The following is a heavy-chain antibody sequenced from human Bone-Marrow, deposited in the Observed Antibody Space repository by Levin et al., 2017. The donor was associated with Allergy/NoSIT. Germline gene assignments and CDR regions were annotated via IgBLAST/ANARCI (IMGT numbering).Heavy chain of an antibody. CDR2: TYSDSDR. CDR1: GFSLHGTGVG. CDR3: AHKPGLWQLGQFDF. V-gene: IGHV2-5*02. J-gene: IGHJ4*02. D-gene: IGHD1-1*01. Sequence: ESGPTLVKPTQTLTLTCSFSGFSLHGTGVGVAWIRQPPGGALEWLALTYSDSDRRYKPSLKTRLTITQDISKNEVFLRMTNLVPVDTGTSFCAHKPGLWQLGQFDFWGQGIAVAVSS.